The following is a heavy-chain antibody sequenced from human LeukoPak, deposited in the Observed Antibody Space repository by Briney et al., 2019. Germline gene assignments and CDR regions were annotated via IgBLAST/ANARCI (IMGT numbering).Heavy chain of an antibody. CDR3: ARHNADTVTTYAFDI. Sequence: GESRKISCKGSGYTFTSYWIAWVGQMPGKGREWMGIIYPGDSDTSYSPSFQGQVTISADKPISTAYLQWSTLKPSDTAMYYCARHNADTVTTYAFDIRGQGTMVTVSS. CDR1: GYTFTSYW. J-gene: IGHJ3*02. D-gene: IGHD4-17*01. V-gene: IGHV5-51*01. CDR2: IYPGDSDT.